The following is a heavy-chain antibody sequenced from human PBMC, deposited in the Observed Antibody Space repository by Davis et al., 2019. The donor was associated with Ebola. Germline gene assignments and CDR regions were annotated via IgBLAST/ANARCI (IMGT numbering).Heavy chain of an antibody. D-gene: IGHD6-6*01. Sequence: PGGSLRLSCAASGFTFSNYAMNWVRQAPGKGLEWVSSITSSSSHIYYADSVKGRFTISRDNAKNSLYLQMNSLRAEDTAVYYCARAKYYGMDVWGKGTTVTVSS. J-gene: IGHJ6*04. CDR1: GFTFSNYA. CDR2: ITSSSSHI. V-gene: IGHV3-21*01. CDR3: ARAKYYGMDV.